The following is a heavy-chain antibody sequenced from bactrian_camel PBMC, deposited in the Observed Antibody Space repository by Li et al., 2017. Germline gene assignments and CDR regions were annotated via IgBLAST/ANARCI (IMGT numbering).Heavy chain of an antibody. D-gene: IGHD5*01. CDR2: ISKGGST. Sequence: VQLVESGGGLVQPGGSLRLSCAAAGDILGRNCIGWFRQAPGKGPEWVASISKGGSTTYADSVKGRFTISRDNAKNTVYLQLNSLRIEDMAMYYCFVRVGYGYWGQGTQVTVS. J-gene: IGHJ4*01. CDR1: GDILGRNC. V-gene: IGHV3S53*01. CDR3: FVRVGYGY.